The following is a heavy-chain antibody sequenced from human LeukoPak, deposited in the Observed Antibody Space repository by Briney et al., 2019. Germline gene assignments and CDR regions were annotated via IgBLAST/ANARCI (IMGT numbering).Heavy chain of an antibody. CDR1: GVSIGSSNSY. J-gene: IGHJ4*02. D-gene: IGHD3/OR15-3a*01. CDR2: IYYTGNT. CDR3: ARQTGSGLFILP. V-gene: IGHV4-39*01. Sequence: SETLSLTCSVSGVSIGSSNSYWGWIRQPPGKGLEWIGSIYYTGNTYYNASLKSQVSISIDTSKNQFSLRLTSVTAADTAVYFCARQTGSGLFILPGGQGTLVTVSS.